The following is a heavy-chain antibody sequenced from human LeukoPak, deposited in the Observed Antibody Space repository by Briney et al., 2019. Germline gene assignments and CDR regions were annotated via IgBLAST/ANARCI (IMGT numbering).Heavy chain of an antibody. CDR2: INHSGST. D-gene: IGHD3-22*01. CDR3: ARGGWASYYDSSGYYYGWFDP. J-gene: IGHJ5*02. Sequence: SETPSLTCAVYGGSFSGHYWSWIRQPPGKGLEWIGEINHSGSTNYNPSLKSRVTISVDTSKNQFSLKLSSVTAADTAVYYCARGGWASYYDSSGYYYGWFDPWGQGTLVTVSS. CDR1: GGSFSGHY. V-gene: IGHV4-34*01.